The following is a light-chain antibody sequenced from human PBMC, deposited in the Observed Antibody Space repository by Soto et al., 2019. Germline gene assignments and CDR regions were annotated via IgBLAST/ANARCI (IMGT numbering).Light chain of an antibody. CDR2: EVN. CDR1: SSDVGGYNY. Sequence: QSVLTQPPSASGSPGQSLTISCTGTSSDVGGYNYVFWYQQHPGKAPKLMIYEVNKRPSRVPDRFSGSKSGNTASLTVSGLQAEDEADYYCSSYAGSDIFVFGGGTKLTVL. CDR3: SSYAGSDIFV. V-gene: IGLV2-8*01. J-gene: IGLJ2*01.